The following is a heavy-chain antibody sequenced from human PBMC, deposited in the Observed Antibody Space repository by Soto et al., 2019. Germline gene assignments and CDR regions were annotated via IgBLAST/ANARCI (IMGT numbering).Heavy chain of an antibody. CDR2: ISGSGGST. CDR1: GFTFSSSA. J-gene: IGHJ4*02. Sequence: GGSLRLACAASGFTFSSSAMSWVRQAPGKGLEWVSAISGSGGSTYYADSVKGRFTISRDNSKNTLYLQMNSLRAEDTAVYYCAKRGVSGSYPYWGQGTLVTVSS. V-gene: IGHV3-23*01. D-gene: IGHD3-16*02. CDR3: AKRGVSGSYPY.